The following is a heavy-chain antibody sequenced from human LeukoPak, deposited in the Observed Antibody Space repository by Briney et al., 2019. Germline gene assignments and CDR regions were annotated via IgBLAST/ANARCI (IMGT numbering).Heavy chain of an antibody. CDR1: GGSISSGGYY. Sequence: PSQTLSLTCTVSGGSISSGGYYWGWIRQHPGKGLEWIGYIYYSGSTYYNPSLKSRVTISVDTSKNQFSLKLSSVTAADTAVYYCARGSGYSYGYRPPFDPWGQGTLVTVSS. CDR2: IYYSGST. D-gene: IGHD5-18*01. J-gene: IGHJ5*02. V-gene: IGHV4-31*03. CDR3: ARGSGYSYGYRPPFDP.